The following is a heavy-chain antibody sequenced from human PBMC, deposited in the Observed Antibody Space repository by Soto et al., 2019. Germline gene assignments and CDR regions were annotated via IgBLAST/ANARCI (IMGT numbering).Heavy chain of an antibody. Sequence: PXESLKISCQCSGYTFSNFWIGWVRQLPGKGLEWMGIIYPGDHETRYSPSFHGKVTISADKSINTAYLQWNSLEASDTAFYFCARSPRAVFDYWGPGTLVTVSS. V-gene: IGHV5-51*01. CDR1: GYTFSNFW. CDR3: ARSPRAVFDY. J-gene: IGHJ4*02. CDR2: IYPGDHET.